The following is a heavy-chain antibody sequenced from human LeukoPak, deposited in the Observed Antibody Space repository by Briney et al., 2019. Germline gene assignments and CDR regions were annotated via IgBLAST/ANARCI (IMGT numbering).Heavy chain of an antibody. CDR2: ISAYNGNT. Sequence: ASVKVSCKASGYTFISYGISWVRQAPGQGLEWMGWISAYNGNTNYAQKFQGRVTMNKDTPTSTAYMELRSLRSDDTAVYYCARPSLTGTTLFRAFDIWGQGTMVTVSS. V-gene: IGHV1-18*01. J-gene: IGHJ3*02. CDR1: GYTFISYG. CDR3: ARPSLTGTTLFRAFDI. D-gene: IGHD1-20*01.